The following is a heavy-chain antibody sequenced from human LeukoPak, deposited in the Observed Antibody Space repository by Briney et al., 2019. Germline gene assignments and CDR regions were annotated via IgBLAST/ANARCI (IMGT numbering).Heavy chain of an antibody. V-gene: IGHV1-46*01. D-gene: IGHD6-19*01. J-gene: IGHJ4*02. CDR3: ARVGYSSGWYPYFDY. CDR2: IKPSSGST. CDR1: GYTXTGYY. Sequence: ASVKVSCKASGYTXTGYYMHWVRQAPGQGLEWMGIIKPSSGSTSYAQKFQVRVTMTRDTSTSTVYMELSSLRSEDTAVYYCARVGYSSGWYPYFDYWGQGTLVTVSS.